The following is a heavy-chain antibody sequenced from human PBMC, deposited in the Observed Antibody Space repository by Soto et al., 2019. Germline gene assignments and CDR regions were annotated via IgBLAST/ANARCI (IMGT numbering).Heavy chain of an antibody. CDR1: GFTFSSYG. CDR3: AKDLREEQLVSNYYYYYMDV. J-gene: IGHJ6*03. V-gene: IGHV3-30*18. CDR2: ISYDGSNK. Sequence: QVQLVESGGGVVQPGRSLRLSCAASGFTFSSYGMHWVRQAPGKGLEWVAVISYDGSNKYYADSVKGRFTISRDNSKNTLYLQMNSLRAEDTAVYYCAKDLREEQLVSNYYYYYMDVLGKGTTVTVSS. D-gene: IGHD6-13*01.